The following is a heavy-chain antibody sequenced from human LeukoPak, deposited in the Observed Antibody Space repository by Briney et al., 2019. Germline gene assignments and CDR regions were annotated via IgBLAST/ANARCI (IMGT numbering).Heavy chain of an antibody. J-gene: IGHJ6*02. CDR1: GYTFTGYY. Sequence: GASAKVSCKASGYTFTGYYMHWVRQAPGQGLEWMGRINPNSGGTNYAQKFQGRVTMTRDTSISTAYMELSRLRSDDTAVYYCARSHGSGSYGYYYGMDVWGQGTTVTVSS. CDR3: ARSHGSGSYGYYYGMDV. D-gene: IGHD3-10*01. V-gene: IGHV1-2*06. CDR2: INPNSGGT.